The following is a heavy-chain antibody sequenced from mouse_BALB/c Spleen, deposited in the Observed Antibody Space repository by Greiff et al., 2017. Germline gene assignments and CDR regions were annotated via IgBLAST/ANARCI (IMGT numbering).Heavy chain of an antibody. J-gene: IGHJ2*01. CDR2: ILPGSGST. V-gene: IGHV1-9*01. CDR3: ARGGNYYGSSYGNFDY. D-gene: IGHD1-1*01. CDR1: GYTFSSYW. Sequence: VQLQQSGAELMKPGASVTISCKATGYTFSSYWIEWVKQRPGHGLEWIGEILPGSGSTNYNEKFKGKATFTADTSSNTDYMQLSSLTSEDSAVYYCARGGNYYGSSYGNFDYWGQGTTLTVSS.